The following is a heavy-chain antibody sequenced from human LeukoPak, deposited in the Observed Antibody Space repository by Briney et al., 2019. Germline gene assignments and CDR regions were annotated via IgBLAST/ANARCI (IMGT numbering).Heavy chain of an antibody. Sequence: GGSLRLSCAASGFTFSSYWMTWVRQAPGKGPECVANIKQDGSDKNYVDSVKGRFTISRDNAKNSLHLQMNSLRTEDTAVYYCVREGRTLGYWGQGTLVTVSS. CDR1: GFTFSSYW. V-gene: IGHV3-7*01. CDR2: IKQDGSDK. CDR3: VREGRTLGY. J-gene: IGHJ4*02.